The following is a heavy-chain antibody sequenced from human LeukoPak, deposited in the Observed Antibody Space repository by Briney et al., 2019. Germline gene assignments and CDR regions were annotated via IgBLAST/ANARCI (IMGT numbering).Heavy chain of an antibody. CDR2: IYYSGNT. V-gene: IGHV4-59*02. D-gene: IGHD4-17*01. CDR1: GSVACHH. J-gene: IGHJ4*02. CDR3: ARGYFGDYGRLDN. Sequence: SETLCLTCTGGSVACHHWNWIRQPPGKGLEWIGYIYYSGNTEYNPALRSRVTISVDTAKDQFSLTLRFVTAADTAVYYCARGYFGDYGRLDNWGQGTLVTVSS.